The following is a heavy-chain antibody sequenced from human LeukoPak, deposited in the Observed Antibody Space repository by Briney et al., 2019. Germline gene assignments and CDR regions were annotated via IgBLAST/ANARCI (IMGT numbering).Heavy chain of an antibody. J-gene: IGHJ4*02. CDR2: ISYDGSNK. D-gene: IGHD7-27*01. CDR3: ARGPPNWGYDY. CDR1: GFTFSSYA. V-gene: IGHV3-30-3*01. Sequence: RSGGSLRLSCAASGFTFSSYAMHWVRQAPGKGLEWVAVISYDGSNKYYADSVKGRFTISRDNSKNTLYLQMNSLRAEDTAMYYCARGPPNWGYDYWGPGTLVTVSS.